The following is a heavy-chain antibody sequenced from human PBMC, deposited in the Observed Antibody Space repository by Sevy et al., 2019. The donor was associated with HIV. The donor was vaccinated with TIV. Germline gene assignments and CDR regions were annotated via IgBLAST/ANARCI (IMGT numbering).Heavy chain of an antibody. V-gene: IGHV3-23*01. CDR2: ISASAGST. CDR3: AKDRVSGTYYTGDFDY. Sequence: GGSLRLSCAASGFTFSTYAMTWVRQAPGKGLEWVSVISASAGSTYYSDSGKGRLTISRDNSKNTLYLQMNSLSAEDTAVYYCAKDRVSGTYYTGDFDYWGQGTLVTVSS. J-gene: IGHJ4*02. D-gene: IGHD3-10*01. CDR1: GFTFSTYA.